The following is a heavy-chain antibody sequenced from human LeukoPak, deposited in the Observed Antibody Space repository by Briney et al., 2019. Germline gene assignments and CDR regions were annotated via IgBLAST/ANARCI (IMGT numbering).Heavy chain of an antibody. D-gene: IGHD2-2*01. J-gene: IGHJ4*02. V-gene: IGHV3-30*18. CDR2: ISYDGSNK. Sequence: GGSLRLSCAASGFTFSSYGMHWVRQAPGKGLEWVAVISYDGSNKYSADPVKGRFTISRDNSKNTLYLQMNSLRAEDTAVYYCAKRGMVYQLLSPLDYWGQGTLVTVSS. CDR1: GFTFSSYG. CDR3: AKRGMVYQLLSPLDY.